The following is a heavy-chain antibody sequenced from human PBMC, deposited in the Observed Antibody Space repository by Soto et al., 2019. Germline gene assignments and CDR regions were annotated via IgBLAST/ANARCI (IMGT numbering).Heavy chain of an antibody. CDR1: GFTFSSYA. D-gene: IGHD2-2*01. J-gene: IGHJ4*02. CDR2: ISGSGGST. CDR3: AKVPIVVVPAAIMADFDY. Sequence: GGSLRLSCAASGFTFSSYAMSWVRQAPGKGLEWVSAISGSGGSTYYADSVKGRFTISRDNSKNTLYLQMNSLRAEDTAVYYCAKVPIVVVPAAIMADFDYWGQGTLVTVSS. V-gene: IGHV3-23*01.